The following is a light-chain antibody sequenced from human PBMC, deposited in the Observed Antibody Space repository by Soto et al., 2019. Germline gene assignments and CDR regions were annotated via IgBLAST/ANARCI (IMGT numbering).Light chain of an antibody. CDR1: QDISNY. CDR2: AAS. J-gene: IGKJ4*01. V-gene: IGKV1-9*01. Sequence: DIQLTQSPSFLSASVGDRVTITCRASQDISNYLAWYQQKPGKAPKLLIYAASTLQSGVPSRFSGSGSGTEFTLTISSLQPEDFATYYCQQLNSYTNTFGGGTKVEIK. CDR3: QQLNSYTNT.